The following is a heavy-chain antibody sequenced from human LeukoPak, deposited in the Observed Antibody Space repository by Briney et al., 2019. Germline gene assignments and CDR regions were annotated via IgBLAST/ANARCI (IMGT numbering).Heavy chain of an antibody. Sequence: GGSLRLSCAASGFTFSSYAMSWVHQAPGKGLEWVSYITSSGSTIYYADPVKGRFTISRDNAKNSLYLQMNSLRAEDTAVYYCARERFGELLGYFDYWGQGTLVTVSS. CDR2: ITSSGSTI. CDR1: GFTFSSYA. CDR3: ARERFGELLGYFDY. V-gene: IGHV3-48*04. J-gene: IGHJ4*02. D-gene: IGHD3-10*01.